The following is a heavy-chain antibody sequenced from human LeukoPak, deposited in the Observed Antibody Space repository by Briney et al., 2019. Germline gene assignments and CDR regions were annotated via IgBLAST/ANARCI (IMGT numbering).Heavy chain of an antibody. D-gene: IGHD2-2*02. CDR3: ARDNWGDCSSTSCYTYFDY. Sequence: ASVKVSCKASGYTFTSYGISWVRQAPGQGLEWMGWISAYNGNTNYAQKLQGRVTMTTDTSTSTAYMELRSLRSEDTAVYYCARDNWGDCSSTSCYTYFDYWGQGTLVTVSS. J-gene: IGHJ4*02. CDR2: ISAYNGNT. CDR1: GYTFTSYG. V-gene: IGHV1-18*01.